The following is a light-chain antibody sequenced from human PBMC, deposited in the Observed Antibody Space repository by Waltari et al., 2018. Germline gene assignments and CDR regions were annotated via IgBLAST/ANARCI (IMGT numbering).Light chain of an antibody. CDR2: DAS. J-gene: IGKJ5*01. CDR1: QSLSSW. CDR3: QHYTRYSIT. Sequence: DIQMTQSPSTLSAPIGDRVTIPRRASQSLSSWLAWYQQSPGKAPKLLVYDASTLQSGVPSRFSGSGSGTEFTLTISSLQPEDFATYYCQHYTRYSITFGQGTRLEIK. V-gene: IGKV1-5*01.